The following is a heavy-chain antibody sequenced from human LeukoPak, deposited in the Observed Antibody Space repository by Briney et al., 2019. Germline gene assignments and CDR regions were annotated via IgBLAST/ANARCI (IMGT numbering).Heavy chain of an antibody. D-gene: IGHD1-26*01. CDR2: IYYSGST. J-gene: IGHJ4*02. Sequence: SETLSLTCTVSGGSIGSNYWSWIRQSAGKGLEWIGSIYYSGSTYYNPSLKSRVTISVDTSKNQFSLKLGSVTAADTAVYYCAREYSGSYWFDYWGQGTLVTVSS. CDR3: AREYSGSYWFDY. V-gene: IGHV4-4*07. CDR1: GGSIGSNY.